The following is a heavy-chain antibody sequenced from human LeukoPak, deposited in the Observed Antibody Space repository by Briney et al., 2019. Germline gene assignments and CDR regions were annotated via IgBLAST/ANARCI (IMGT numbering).Heavy chain of an antibody. CDR3: ARDDMVVAQPVEYFDY. Sequence: ASVKVSCKASGYTFTGYYMHWVRQAPGQGLGWMGWINPNIGGTHYSQKFQGRVTMTRDTSISTAYMDLSGLRSDDRAVHFCARDDMVVAQPVEYFDYWDQGTLVTVSS. J-gene: IGHJ4*02. CDR2: INPNIGGT. D-gene: IGHD2-15*01. V-gene: IGHV1-2*02. CDR1: GYTFTGYY.